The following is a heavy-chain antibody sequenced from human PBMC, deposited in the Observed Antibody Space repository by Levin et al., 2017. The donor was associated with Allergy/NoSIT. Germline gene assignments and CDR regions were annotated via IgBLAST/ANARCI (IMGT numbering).Heavy chain of an antibody. CDR1: GSSISSGYY. V-gene: IGHV4-38-2*02. J-gene: IGHJ4*02. CDR2: IYHSGST. Sequence: SETLSLTCAVSGSSISSGYYWGWIRQPPGKGLEWIGSIYHSGSTYYNPSLKSRVTISVDTSKNQFSLKLSSVTAADTAVYYCARESSMTTVTPVDYWGQGTLVTVSS. CDR3: ARESSMTTVTPVDY. D-gene: IGHD4-17*01.